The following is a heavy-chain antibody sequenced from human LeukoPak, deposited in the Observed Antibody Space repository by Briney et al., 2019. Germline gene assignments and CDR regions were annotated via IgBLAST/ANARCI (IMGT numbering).Heavy chain of an antibody. Sequence: GGSLRLSCAASGFTFDDYAMHWVRQAPGKGLEWVSLISGDGGSTYYADSVKGRFTISRDNSKNSLYLQMNSLRIEDTALYYCAKDTGFLSGSSPWGQGTMVTVSS. D-gene: IGHD1-26*01. CDR3: AKDTGFLSGSSP. V-gene: IGHV3-43*02. CDR2: ISGDGGST. J-gene: IGHJ3*01. CDR1: GFTFDDYA.